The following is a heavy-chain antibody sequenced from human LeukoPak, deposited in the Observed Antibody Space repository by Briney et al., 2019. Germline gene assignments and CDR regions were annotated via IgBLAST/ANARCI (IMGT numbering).Heavy chain of an antibody. J-gene: IGHJ6*02. D-gene: IGHD3-10*02. CDR1: GFTFSSYA. Sequence: GRSLRLSCAASGFTFSSYAMPWVRQAPGKGLEWVALISYDGTNKYYADSVKGRFTISRDNSKNTLYLQMNSLRAEDTTVYYCARDVPYYYYGMDVWGLGTTVTVSS. CDR2: ISYDGTNK. V-gene: IGHV3-30*04. CDR3: ARDVPYYYYGMDV.